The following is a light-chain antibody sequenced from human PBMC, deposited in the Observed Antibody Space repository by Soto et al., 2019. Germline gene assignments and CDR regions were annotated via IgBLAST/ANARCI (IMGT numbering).Light chain of an antibody. CDR3: QTYDSSLSGLYV. V-gene: IGLV1-40*01. J-gene: IGLJ1*01. Sequence: QSVLTQPPSISGAPGQRVTISCTGSSYNIGAGSDVHWYHQLPGTAPKLLIYGNTNRPSGVPDRFSGSKSGTSASLAIAGLQTEDEGDYYCQTYDSSLSGLYVFGTGTKLTVL. CDR2: GNT. CDR1: SYNIGAGSD.